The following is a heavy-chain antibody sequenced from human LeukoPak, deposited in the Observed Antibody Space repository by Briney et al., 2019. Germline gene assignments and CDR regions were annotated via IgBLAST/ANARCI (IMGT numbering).Heavy chain of an antibody. V-gene: IGHV4-34*01. CDR3: ARGRDAFDI. J-gene: IGHJ3*02. Sequence: SETLSLTCAAYGGSFSGYYWSWIRQPPGKGLEWIGEINHSGSTNYNPSLKSRVTISVDTSKNQFSLKLSSVTAADTAVYYCARGRDAFDIWGQGTMVTVSS. CDR1: GGSFSGYY. CDR2: INHSGST.